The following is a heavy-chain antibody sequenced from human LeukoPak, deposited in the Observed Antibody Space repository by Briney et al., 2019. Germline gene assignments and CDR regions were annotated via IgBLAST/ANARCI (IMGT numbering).Heavy chain of an antibody. V-gene: IGHV3-23*01. CDR2: ISGSGGST. CDR3: AKVGCSSTSCYMWFDY. CDR1: GFTFSSYA. D-gene: IGHD2-2*02. J-gene: IGHJ4*02. Sequence: PGGSLRLSCAASGFTFSSYAMSWVRQAPGKGLEWVSAISGSGGSTYYADSVKGRFTISRDNSKNTLYLQMNSLRAEDTAVYYCAKVGCSSTSCYMWFDYWGQGTLVTVSS.